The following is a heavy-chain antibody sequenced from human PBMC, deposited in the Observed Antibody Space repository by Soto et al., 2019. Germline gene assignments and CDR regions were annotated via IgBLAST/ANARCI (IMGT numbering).Heavy chain of an antibody. Sequence: QVQLVQSGAEVKKPGSSVKVSCKASGGTFSSYTISWVRQAPGQGLEWMGRIIPILGIANYAQKVQGRVTINADKSTSTAYMELSSLRSEDTAVYYCATRRGLTAFWSGYYAYWGQGTLVTVSS. D-gene: IGHD3-3*01. J-gene: IGHJ4*02. CDR2: IIPILGIA. CDR3: ATRRGLTAFWSGYYAY. CDR1: GGTFSSYT. V-gene: IGHV1-69*02.